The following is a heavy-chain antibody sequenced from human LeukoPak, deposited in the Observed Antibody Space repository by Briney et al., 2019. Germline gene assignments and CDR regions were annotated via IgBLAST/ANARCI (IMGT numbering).Heavy chain of an antibody. CDR3: ARSGGYSSSWSL. D-gene: IGHD6-13*01. Sequence: KSSETLSLTCTVSGGSISSYYWSWIRQPPGKGLEWIGYIYYSGSTSYNPSLKSRVTISVDTSKNQFSLKLSSVTAADTAVYYCARSGGYSSSWSLWGQGTLVTVSS. V-gene: IGHV4-59*01. CDR2: IYYSGST. J-gene: IGHJ4*02. CDR1: GGSISSYY.